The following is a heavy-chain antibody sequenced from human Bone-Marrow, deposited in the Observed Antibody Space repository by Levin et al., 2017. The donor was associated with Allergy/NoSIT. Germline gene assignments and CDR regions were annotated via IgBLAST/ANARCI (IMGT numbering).Heavy chain of an antibody. V-gene: IGHV4-59*01. J-gene: IGHJ6*02. D-gene: IGHD3-9*01. CDR1: GGSISSFY. CDR3: VRGYFAQHIYFGVDV. Sequence: SETLSLICSVSGGSISSFYWTWLRQTPEKGLEWIGQVYYSGTTKYNPSLESRLIISVDTSKNQFSLKLRSVTAADTAVYYCVRGYFAQHIYFGVDVWGPGTTVIVSS. CDR2: VYYSGTT.